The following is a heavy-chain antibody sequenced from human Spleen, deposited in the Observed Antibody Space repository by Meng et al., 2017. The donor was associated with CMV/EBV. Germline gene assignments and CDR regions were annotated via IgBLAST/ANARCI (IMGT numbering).Heavy chain of an antibody. J-gene: IGHJ4*02. V-gene: IGHV3-74*01. CDR1: GFSFSAYY. D-gene: IGHD3-3*01. CDR2: ISNDGSST. Sequence: GGSLRLSCAASGFSFSAYYMNWVRQAPGKGLEWVSRISNDGSSTRYADSVKGRFTISRDNAKNTLYLQMNSLRAEDTAVYYCARDFGGYWGQGTLVTVSS. CDR3: ARDFGGY.